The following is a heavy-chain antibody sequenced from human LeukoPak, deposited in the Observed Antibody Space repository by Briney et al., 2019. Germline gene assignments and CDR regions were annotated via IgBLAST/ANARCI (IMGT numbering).Heavy chain of an antibody. Sequence: GASVKVSCKASGYTFTSYYLYWVRQAPRQGLEWMGIINPSGGSTNYAQKFQGRVTMTRDTPTSTVYMELSSLRSDDTAVYYCARVLFYSSGNKSNRVDYWGQGTLVTVPS. J-gene: IGHJ4*02. V-gene: IGHV1-46*01. CDR1: GYTFTSYY. CDR2: INPSGGST. D-gene: IGHD6-19*01. CDR3: ARVLFYSSGNKSNRVDY.